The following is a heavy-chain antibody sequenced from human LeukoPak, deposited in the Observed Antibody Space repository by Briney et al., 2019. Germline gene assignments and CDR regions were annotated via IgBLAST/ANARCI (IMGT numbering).Heavy chain of an antibody. Sequence: ASVKVSCKASGYTFTGYYMHWVRQAPGQGLEWMGWISPNSGGTNYAQKFQGRVTMTRDTSISTAYMELSRLRSDDTAVYYCARGGGCSSTSCYGPLKPYYFDYWGQGTLVTVSS. V-gene: IGHV1-2*02. D-gene: IGHD2-2*01. CDR1: GYTFTGYY. CDR3: ARGGGCSSTSCYGPLKPYYFDY. CDR2: ISPNSGGT. J-gene: IGHJ4*02.